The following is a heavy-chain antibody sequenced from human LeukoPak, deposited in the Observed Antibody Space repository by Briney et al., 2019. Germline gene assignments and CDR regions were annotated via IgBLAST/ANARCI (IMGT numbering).Heavy chain of an antibody. Sequence: ASVKVSCKASGYTFTSYYMHWVRQAPGQGLEWMGIINPSGGSTSYAQKFQGRVTMTRDTSTSTVYMELSSLRSEDTAVYYCASALSSSFRYRRYYYYSMDVWGQGTTVTVSS. D-gene: IGHD6-13*01. CDR3: ASALSSSFRYRRYYYYSMDV. CDR2: INPSGGST. V-gene: IGHV1-46*01. J-gene: IGHJ6*02. CDR1: GYTFTSYY.